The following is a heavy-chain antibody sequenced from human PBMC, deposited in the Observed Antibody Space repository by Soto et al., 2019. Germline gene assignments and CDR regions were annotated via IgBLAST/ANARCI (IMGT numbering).Heavy chain of an antibody. CDR1: GGTFSSYT. CDR3: ARVCGGGSAPVDP. J-gene: IGHJ5*02. CDR2: IIPILGIA. D-gene: IGHD2-15*01. V-gene: IGHV1-69*02. Sequence: QVQLVQSGAEVKKPGSSVKVSCKASGGTFSSYTISWVRQAPGQGLEWMGRIIPILGIANYAQKFQGRVTITADKSTSPAYMELSSLRSEDTAVYYCARVCGGGSAPVDPWGQGTLVTVSS.